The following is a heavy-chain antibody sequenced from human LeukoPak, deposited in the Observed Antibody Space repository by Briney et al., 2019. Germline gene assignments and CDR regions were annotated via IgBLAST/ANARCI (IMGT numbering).Heavy chain of an antibody. Sequence: ASVKVSCKASGYTFLNYAMHWVRQAPGQRLEWMGWINAGNGNTKYSQKFQGRVTITRDTSASTAYMELSSLRSEDTAVYYCARYKRAAAGPFDYWGQGTLVTVSS. CDR3: ARYKRAAAGPFDY. V-gene: IGHV1-3*01. CDR1: GYTFLNYA. J-gene: IGHJ4*02. CDR2: INAGNGNT. D-gene: IGHD6-13*01.